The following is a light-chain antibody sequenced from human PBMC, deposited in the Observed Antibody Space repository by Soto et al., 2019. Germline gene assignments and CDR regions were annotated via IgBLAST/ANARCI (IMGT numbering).Light chain of an antibody. CDR2: QVS. V-gene: IGLV2-14*01. CDR1: SSDVGGYTY. Sequence: QSVLTQPASVSGSPGQSITISCTGTSSDVGGYTYVSWYQQHPGKAPKLMIYQVSNRPSGVSNRFSGSKSGNTASLTISGLQTEDEADYYCSSYTNSNTRVFGGGTMLTVL. CDR3: SSYTNSNTRV. J-gene: IGLJ3*02.